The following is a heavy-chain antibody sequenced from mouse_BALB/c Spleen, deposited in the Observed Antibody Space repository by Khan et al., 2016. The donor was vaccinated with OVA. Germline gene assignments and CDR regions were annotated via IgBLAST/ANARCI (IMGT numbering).Heavy chain of an antibody. D-gene: IGHD3-3*01. J-gene: IGHJ2*01. CDR1: GYSITSGYG. CDR3: ARMARIKD. CDR2: ISYSGST. V-gene: IGHV3-2*02. Sequence: VQLQQSGPGLVKPSQSLSLTCTVTGYSITSGYGWNWIRQFPGNKLEWMGYISYSGSTNYNPSLKSRISITRDTSKNQFFLPLNSVTTEDTATYYCARMARIKDWGQGTTRTVSS.